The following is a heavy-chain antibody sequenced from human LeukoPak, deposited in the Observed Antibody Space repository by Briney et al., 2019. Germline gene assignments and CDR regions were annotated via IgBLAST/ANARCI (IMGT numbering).Heavy chain of an antibody. CDR2: FYYSGST. Sequence: PSQTLSLTCTVSGGSISSGDYYWLWIRQPPGKGLEWIGFFYYSGSTNYNPSLKSRLIILRDQSKKQLSLRLSALTAAFTAVYFCASGVTMVRGALDYWGQRTLFTVSS. CDR3: ASGVTMVRGALDY. V-gene: IGHV4-30-4*01. J-gene: IGHJ4*02. CDR1: GGSISSGDYY. D-gene: IGHD3-10*01.